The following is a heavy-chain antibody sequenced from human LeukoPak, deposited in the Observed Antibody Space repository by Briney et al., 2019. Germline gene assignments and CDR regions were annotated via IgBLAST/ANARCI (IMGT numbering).Heavy chain of an antibody. V-gene: IGHV3-7*01. Sequence: PGGSLRLSCAASGFTFSSYWMSWVRQAPGKGLEWVANIKQDGSEKYYVDSVKGRFTISRDNAKNSLYLQMNSLRAEDTAVYYCARDWNDYGDYEPLDYWGQGTLVTVSS. CDR3: ARDWNDYGDYEPLDY. D-gene: IGHD4-17*01. CDR2: IKQDGSEK. J-gene: IGHJ4*02. CDR1: GFTFSSYW.